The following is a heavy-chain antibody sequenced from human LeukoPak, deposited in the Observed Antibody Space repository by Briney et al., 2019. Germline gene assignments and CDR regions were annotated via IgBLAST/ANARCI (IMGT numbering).Heavy chain of an antibody. D-gene: IGHD2-15*01. CDR1: GGSISSGGYS. CDR2: IYHSGTT. Sequence: SETLSLTCAISGGSISSGGYSWSWIRQPPGRGLEWIGYIYHSGTTYYNPSPKSRVTISVDRSKNQFSLRLSSVTAADTAVYYCARGDIAATSFDYWGQGTLVTVSS. V-gene: IGHV4-30-2*01. J-gene: IGHJ4*02. CDR3: ARGDIAATSFDY.